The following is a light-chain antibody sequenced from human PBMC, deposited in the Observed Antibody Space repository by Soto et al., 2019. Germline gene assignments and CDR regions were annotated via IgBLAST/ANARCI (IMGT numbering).Light chain of an antibody. CDR3: SSYTSRSTHV. J-gene: IGLJ1*01. CDR1: SSDVGAYNF. V-gene: IGLV2-14*03. Sequence: QSALTQPASVSGSPGQSITISCTGTSSDVGAYNFVSWYQQHTSEVPKLMIFDVSSRPLGVSDRFSGSKSDNTASLTISGLEREDEGDYYCSSYTSRSTHVFGSGTKLTLL. CDR2: DVS.